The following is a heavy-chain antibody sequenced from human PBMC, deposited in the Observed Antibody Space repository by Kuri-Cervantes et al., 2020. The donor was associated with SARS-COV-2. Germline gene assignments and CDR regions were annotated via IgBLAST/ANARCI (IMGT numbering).Heavy chain of an antibody. Sequence: SETLSLTCAVSGGSISSGGYSWSWIRQPPGKGLEWIGCIYHSGSTYYNPSLKSRVTISVDRSKNQFSLKLSSVTAADTAVYYCARDGSGGDADYWGQGTLVTVSS. V-gene: IGHV4-30-2*01. CDR2: IYHSGST. D-gene: IGHD2-15*01. J-gene: IGHJ4*02. CDR3: ARDGSGGDADY. CDR1: GGSISSGGYS.